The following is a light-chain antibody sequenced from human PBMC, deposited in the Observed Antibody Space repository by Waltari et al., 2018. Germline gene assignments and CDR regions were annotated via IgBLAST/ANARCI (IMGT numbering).Light chain of an antibody. J-gene: IGLJ3*02. CDR2: NNG. V-gene: IGLV1-40*01. Sequence: QSVLTQSPSVSGAPGQRVTISCSGSSSNLGAGYDVHWYQQLQGTAPKLLISNNGNRPSGVPDRFSGSKSGTSASRASTGLQAEEEADYYCQSYDDRLSGARVFGGGTKLTVL. CDR1: SSNLGAGYD. CDR3: QSYDDRLSGARV.